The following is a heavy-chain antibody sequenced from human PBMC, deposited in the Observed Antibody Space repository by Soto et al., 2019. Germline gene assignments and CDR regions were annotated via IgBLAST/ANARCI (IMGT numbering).Heavy chain of an antibody. V-gene: IGHV3-66*01. Sequence: ETLSLSCAASGFTVSSNYMSWVRQAPGKGLEWVSVIYSGGSTYYADSVKGRFTISRDNSKNTLYLQMNSLRAEDTAAYYCARDGGAWWWTDYYYYGMDVWGQGTTVTVSS. CDR1: GFTVSSNY. CDR2: IYSGGST. D-gene: IGHD2-21*01. CDR3: ARDGGAWWWTDYYYYGMDV. J-gene: IGHJ6*02.